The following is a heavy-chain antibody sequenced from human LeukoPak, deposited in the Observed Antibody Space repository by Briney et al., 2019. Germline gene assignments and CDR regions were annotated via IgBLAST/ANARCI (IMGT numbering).Heavy chain of an antibody. CDR3: AKEKNSGYYYHFNY. CDR2: VSGGGGST. V-gene: IGHV3-23*01. J-gene: IGHJ4*02. Sequence: GGSLRLSCAASGFTFTNFGMSWVRQAPGKGLEWVSAVSGGGGSTFYADSVKGRFTISRDNSKNTVYLRMSSLRAEDTAVYYCAKEKNSGYYYHFNYWGQGTLVTVSS. D-gene: IGHD3-22*01. CDR1: GFTFTNFG.